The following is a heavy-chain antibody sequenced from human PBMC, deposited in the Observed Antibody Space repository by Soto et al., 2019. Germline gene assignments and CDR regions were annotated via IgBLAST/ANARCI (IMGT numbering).Heavy chain of an antibody. J-gene: IGHJ6*02. CDR3: ARGIHYSSSWYRAYGMDV. CDR2: IYYSGST. D-gene: IGHD6-13*01. CDR1: GGSISSYY. V-gene: IGHV4-59*01. Sequence: SETLSLTCTVSGGSISSYYWSWIRQPPGKGLEWIGYIYYSGSTNYNPSLKSRVTISVDTSKNQFSLKLSSVTAADTAVYYRARGIHYSSSWYRAYGMDVWGQGTTVTVSS.